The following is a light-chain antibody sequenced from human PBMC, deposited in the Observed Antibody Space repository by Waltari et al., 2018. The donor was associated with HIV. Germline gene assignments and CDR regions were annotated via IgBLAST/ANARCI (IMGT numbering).Light chain of an antibody. V-gene: IGLV1-51*01. CDR2: DNN. Sequence: QSVLTQPPSVSAAPGQTVTIPCSGSSSHIGNTYVSWYQQLPGTAPKLLIYDNNKRPSGIPDRFSGSKSGTSATLGITGLQTGDEADYYCGTWDSSLSAGVFGGGTKLTVL. CDR1: SSHIGNTY. CDR3: GTWDSSLSAGV. J-gene: IGLJ3*02.